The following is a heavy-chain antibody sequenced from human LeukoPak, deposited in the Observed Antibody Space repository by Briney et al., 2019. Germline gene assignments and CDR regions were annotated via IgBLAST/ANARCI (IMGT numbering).Heavy chain of an antibody. J-gene: IGHJ5*02. CDR2: MNPNSGNT. V-gene: IGHV1-8*03. Sequence: GAPVKVSCKASAYTFTSYDINWVRQATGQGLEWMGWMNPNSGNTGYAQKFQGRVTITRNTSISTAYMELSSLRSEDTAVYYCARGGGSSRRGWFDPWGQGTLVTVSS. D-gene: IGHD2-15*01. CDR3: ARGGGSSRRGWFDP. CDR1: AYTFTSYD.